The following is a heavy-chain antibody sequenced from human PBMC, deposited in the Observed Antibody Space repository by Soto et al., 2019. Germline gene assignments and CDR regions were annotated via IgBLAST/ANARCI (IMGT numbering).Heavy chain of an antibody. CDR1: GGSISSYY. Sequence: PSETLSLTCTVSGGSISSYYWSWIRQPPGKGLEWIGYIYYSGSTNYNPSLKSRVTISVDTSKNQFSLKLSSVTAADTALYYCARNSEYSSSSNAFDIWGQGTMVTVSS. J-gene: IGHJ3*02. V-gene: IGHV4-59*01. D-gene: IGHD6-6*01. CDR2: IYYSGST. CDR3: ARNSEYSSSSNAFDI.